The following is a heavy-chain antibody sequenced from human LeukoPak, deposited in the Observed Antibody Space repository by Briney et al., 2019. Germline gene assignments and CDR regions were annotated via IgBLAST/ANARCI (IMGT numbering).Heavy chain of an antibody. CDR2: ISGSGGST. J-gene: IGHJ4*02. CDR3: AKVAGITMVRGGRLDYFDY. V-gene: IGHV3-23*01. CDR1: GFTVSSNH. D-gene: IGHD3-10*01. Sequence: GGSLRLSCAASGFTVSSNHMSWVRQAPGKGLEWVSAISGSGGSTYYADSVKGRFTISRDNSKNTLYLQMNSLRAEDTAVYYCAKVAGITMVRGGRLDYFDYWGQGTLVTVSS.